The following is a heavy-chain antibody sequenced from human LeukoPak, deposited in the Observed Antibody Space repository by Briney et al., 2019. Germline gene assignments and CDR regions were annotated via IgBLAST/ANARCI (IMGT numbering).Heavy chain of an antibody. J-gene: IGHJ4*02. D-gene: IGHD3-16*01. CDR1: GGSISSYY. V-gene: IGHV4-4*07. Sequence: SETLSLTCTASGGSISSYYWSWVRQPARKGLEWIGRIYTSGSTNYNPSLKSRVTMSVDTSKNQFSLKLSSMTAADTAVYYCARDFVTFEGVAFDYWGQGTLVTVSS. CDR2: IYTSGST. CDR3: ARDFVTFEGVAFDY.